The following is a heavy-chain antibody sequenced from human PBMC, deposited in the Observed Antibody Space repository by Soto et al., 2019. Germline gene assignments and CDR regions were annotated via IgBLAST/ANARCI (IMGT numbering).Heavy chain of an antibody. J-gene: IGHJ4*02. CDR1: GFTFSTFA. CDR3: AKTEQWLIAYFEY. V-gene: IGHV3-23*01. D-gene: IGHD6-19*01. Sequence: GGSLRLSCAASGFTFSTFAMSWVRQAPGKGPEWVSGISGSGTSTYYADSVKGRFTISRDNSKNTLYLQMNSLRAEDTAVYYCAKTEQWLIAYFEYWGQGTLVTVSS. CDR2: ISGSGTST.